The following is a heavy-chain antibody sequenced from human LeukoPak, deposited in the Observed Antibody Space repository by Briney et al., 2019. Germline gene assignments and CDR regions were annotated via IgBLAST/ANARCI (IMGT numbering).Heavy chain of an antibody. CDR1: GYTFTSYY. CDR3: ARGLTEYYYDSSGSTPPGY. J-gene: IGHJ4*02. V-gene: IGHV1-18*04. D-gene: IGHD3-22*01. CDR2: ISAYNGNT. Sequence: GASVKVSCKASGYTFTSYYMHWVRQAPGQGLEWMGWISAYNGNTNYAQKLQGRVTMTTDTSTSTAYMELRSLRSDDTAVYYCARGLTEYYYDSSGSTPPGYWGQGTLVTVSS.